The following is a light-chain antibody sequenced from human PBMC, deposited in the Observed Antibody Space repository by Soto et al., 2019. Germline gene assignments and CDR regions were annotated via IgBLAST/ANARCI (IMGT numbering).Light chain of an antibody. V-gene: IGLV3-21*02. CDR2: DDS. CDR1: NIGRKS. Sequence: SYELTQPPSVSVAPGQTARITCGGNNIGRKSVHWYQERPGQAPVLVVFDDSDRPSGIPERFSGSNSGNAATLTSSRVEAGDEADYYCQVWDSSSDLHVVFGGGTKVTVL. CDR3: QVWDSSSDLHVV. J-gene: IGLJ2*01.